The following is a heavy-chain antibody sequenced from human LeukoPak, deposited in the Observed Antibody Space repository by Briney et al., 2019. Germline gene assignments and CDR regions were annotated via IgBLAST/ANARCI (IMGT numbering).Heavy chain of an antibody. CDR3: ARGWRIQLSLKFSWFDP. CDR1: GGSFSGYY. CDR2: INHSGST. Sequence: NPSETLSLTCAVYGGSFSGYYWSWIRQPPGKGLEWIGEINHSGSTNYNPSLKSRVTISVDTSKNQFSLKLSSVTAADTAVYYCARGWRIQLSLKFSWFDPWGQGTLVTVSS. J-gene: IGHJ5*02. D-gene: IGHD5-18*01. V-gene: IGHV4-34*01.